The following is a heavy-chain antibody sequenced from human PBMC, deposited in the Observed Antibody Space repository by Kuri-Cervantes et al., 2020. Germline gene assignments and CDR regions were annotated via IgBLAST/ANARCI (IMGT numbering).Heavy chain of an antibody. J-gene: IGHJ3*02. CDR3: ARSPMITFGGVIVTSSRADAFDI. CDR2: INPNSGGT. Sequence: ASVKVSCKASGYTFTTYPMNWVRQAPGQGLEWMGWINPNSGGTNYAQKFQGWVTMTRDTSISTAYMELSRLRSDDTAVYYCARSPMITFGGVIVTSSRADAFDIWGQGTMVTVSS. V-gene: IGHV1-2*04. CDR1: GYTFTTYP. D-gene: IGHD3-16*02.